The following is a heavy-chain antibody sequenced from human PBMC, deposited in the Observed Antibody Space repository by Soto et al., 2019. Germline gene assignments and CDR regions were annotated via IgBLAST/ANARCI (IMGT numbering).Heavy chain of an antibody. CDR3: AQGDYFWSGYWAFDY. CDR2: ISYDGSNK. CDR1: GFTFSSYG. J-gene: IGHJ4*01. Sequence: LRLSCAASGFTFSSYGMHWVRQAPGKGLEWVAVISYDGSNKYYADSVKGRFTISRDNSKNTLYLQMNSLRAEDTAVYYCAQGDYFWSGYWAFDYWGLGTLVTVSS. V-gene: IGHV3-30*03. D-gene: IGHD3-3*01.